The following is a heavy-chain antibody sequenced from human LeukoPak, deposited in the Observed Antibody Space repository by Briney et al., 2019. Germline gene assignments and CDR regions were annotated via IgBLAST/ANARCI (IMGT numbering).Heavy chain of an antibody. D-gene: IGHD4-17*01. Sequence: GGSLRLSCAASGFTFSSYAMNWVRQAPGKGLEWVSAISGSGGSTYYADSVKGRFTISRDNSKNTLYMQMNSLGAEDTAVYYCAKFGGAPYGDYGEGYFDYWGQGTLVTVSS. J-gene: IGHJ4*02. CDR3: AKFGGAPYGDYGEGYFDY. V-gene: IGHV3-23*01. CDR2: ISGSGGST. CDR1: GFTFSSYA.